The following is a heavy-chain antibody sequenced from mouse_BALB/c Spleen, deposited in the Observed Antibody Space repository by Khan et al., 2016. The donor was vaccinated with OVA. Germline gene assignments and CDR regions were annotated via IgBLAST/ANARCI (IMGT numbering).Heavy chain of an antibody. CDR3: ARMVRK. J-gene: IGHJ2*01. V-gene: IGHV14-3*02. CDR1: GLNLKVTY. Sequence: EVQLQQSGAALVKSGATVNLSCTASGLNLKVTYMHWLTQWPEQGLEWIGRLDPPNGNTQYDPKFQGKATIPADTSSHTAYLQGRGLTYEDTSGNYWARMVRKWGQGTTLTVSS. D-gene: IGHD1-1*02. CDR2: LDPPNGNT.